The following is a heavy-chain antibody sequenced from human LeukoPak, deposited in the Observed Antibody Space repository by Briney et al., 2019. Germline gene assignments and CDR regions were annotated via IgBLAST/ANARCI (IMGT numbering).Heavy chain of an antibody. J-gene: IGHJ4*02. V-gene: IGHV1-2*02. D-gene: IGHD6-19*01. CDR3: AREYSSGWNDY. CDR2: INPNNGGT. CDR1: GYTFTSYY. Sequence: ASVKVSCKASGYTFTSYYMHWVRQAPGQGLEWMGWINPNNGGTNYAQKFQGRVTMTRDTSISTAHMELSRLRSDDTAVYYCAREYSSGWNDYWGQGTLVTVSS.